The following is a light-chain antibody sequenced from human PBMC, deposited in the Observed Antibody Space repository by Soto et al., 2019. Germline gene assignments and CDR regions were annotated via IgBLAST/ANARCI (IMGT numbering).Light chain of an antibody. J-gene: IGKJ1*01. Sequence: DIQMTQSPSSLSASVGDRVTITCRASQGISNYLAWYQQKPGKVPKLLIYAASTLRSGVPSRFSSSGSRTAFTLTIFSLHPEDVAPYYRQKYHSVPWTFGQGTKVEIK. CDR2: AAS. V-gene: IGKV1-27*01. CDR3: QKYHSVPWT. CDR1: QGISNY.